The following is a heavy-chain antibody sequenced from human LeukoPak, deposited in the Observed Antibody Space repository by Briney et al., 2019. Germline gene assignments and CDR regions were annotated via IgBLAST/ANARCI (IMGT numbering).Heavy chain of an antibody. J-gene: IGHJ6*02. CDR3: ARVGSELRGAMDV. D-gene: IGHD1-7*01. Sequence: PSRTLSLTCTVSGGSINNYYWSWIRQPAGKGLEWIGRIYSSGSTNYNPSLNSRVSMSVDTSKNQFSLKVRSVTAADTAVYYCARVGSELRGAMDVWGPGTTVTVSS. V-gene: IGHV4-4*07. CDR1: GGSINNYY. CDR2: IYSSGST.